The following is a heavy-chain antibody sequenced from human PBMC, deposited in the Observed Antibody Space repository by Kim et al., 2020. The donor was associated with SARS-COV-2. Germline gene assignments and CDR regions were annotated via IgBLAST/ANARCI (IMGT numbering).Heavy chain of an antibody. Sequence: QKFQGRVTITADKSTSTAYMELSSLRSEDTAVYYCARGLGNGSGTLIFDYWGQGTLVTVSS. V-gene: IGHV1-69*04. CDR3: ARGLGNGSGTLIFDY. J-gene: IGHJ4*02. D-gene: IGHD3-10*01.